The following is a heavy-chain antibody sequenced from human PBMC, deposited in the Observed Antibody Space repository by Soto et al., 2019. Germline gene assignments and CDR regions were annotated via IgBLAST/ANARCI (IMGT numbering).Heavy chain of an antibody. CDR1: GGSISGTTYS. J-gene: IGHJ5*02. CDR2: VYSSGTA. Sequence: SETLSLTCAVSGGSISGTTYSWDWIRQPPGQGLEWMAGVYSSGTAYYNSSLKSRLTISVDTSKKRFFLRLTSLTAADTAIYYCAPYRAWGQGTLVTVSS. V-gene: IGHV4-39*01. CDR3: APYRA. D-gene: IGHD4-4*01.